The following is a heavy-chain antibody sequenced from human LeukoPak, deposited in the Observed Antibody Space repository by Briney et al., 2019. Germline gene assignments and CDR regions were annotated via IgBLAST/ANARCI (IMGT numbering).Heavy chain of an antibody. CDR1: GGSISRYY. J-gene: IGHJ4*02. D-gene: IGHD3-22*01. CDR3: ARGVVVSPYYFDY. CDR2: IYYSGST. V-gene: IGHV4-59*01. Sequence: SETLSLTCTVSGGSISRYYWSWIRQPPGKGLEWIGYIYYSGSTNYNPSLKSRVTISVDTSKNQFSLKLSSVTAADTAVYYCARGVVVSPYYFDYWGQGTLVTVSS.